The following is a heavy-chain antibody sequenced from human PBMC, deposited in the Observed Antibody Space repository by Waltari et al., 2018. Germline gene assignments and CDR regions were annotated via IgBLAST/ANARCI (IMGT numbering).Heavy chain of an antibody. J-gene: IGHJ3*01. V-gene: IGHV1-69-2*01. CDR2: VDPEDRET. Sequence: EVQLLQSGTELKKPGSTVKISCQVSGYRFTDYYIHWVQQAPGKGPQWMGLVDPEDRETIYAVRFQGRVTITADTSTETAFMELSSLTSDDTAVYYCVTALGDRSSASRPFDVWGLGTLITVSS. CDR1: GYRFTDYY. D-gene: IGHD3-10*01. CDR3: VTALGDRSSASRPFDV.